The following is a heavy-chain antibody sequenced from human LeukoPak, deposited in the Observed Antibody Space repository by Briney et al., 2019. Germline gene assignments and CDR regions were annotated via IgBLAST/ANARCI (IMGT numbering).Heavy chain of an antibody. V-gene: IGHV3-30-3*01. CDR1: GFTVSSNY. Sequence: GGSLRLSCAASGFTVSSNYMSWVRQAPGKGLEWVAVISYDGSNKYYADSVKGRFTISRDSSKNTLYLQMNSLRTEDTTVYYCARDRRAYSSGWYSAFDIWGQGTMVTVSS. J-gene: IGHJ3*02. CDR2: ISYDGSNK. CDR3: ARDRRAYSSGWYSAFDI. D-gene: IGHD6-19*01.